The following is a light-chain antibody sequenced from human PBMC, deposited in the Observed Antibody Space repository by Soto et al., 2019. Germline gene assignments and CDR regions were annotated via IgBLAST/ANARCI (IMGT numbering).Light chain of an antibody. V-gene: IGKV1-27*01. CDR2: AAS. J-gene: IGKJ1*01. Sequence: DIQLTQSPSALSASVGDRVTITCRASLSVSAWLAWYQVKPGKAPNLLIYAASTLQSGVPSRFSGSGSGTDFTLTISSLQPEDVATYYCQKYNSAPRTFGQGTKVDIK. CDR1: LSVSAW. CDR3: QKYNSAPRT.